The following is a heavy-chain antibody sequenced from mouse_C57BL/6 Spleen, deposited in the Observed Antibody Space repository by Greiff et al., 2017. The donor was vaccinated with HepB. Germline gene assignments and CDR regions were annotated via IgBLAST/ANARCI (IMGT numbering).Heavy chain of an antibody. D-gene: IGHD1-2*01. CDR3: ARREGGTADYFDY. Sequence: DVKLVESGGGLVKPGGSLKLSCAASGFTFSSYAMSWVRQTPEKRLEWVATISDGGSYTYYPDNVKGRFTISRDNAKNNLYLQMSHLKSEDTAMYYCARREGGTADYFDYWGQGTTLTVSS. CDR1: GFTFSSYA. V-gene: IGHV5-4*03. CDR2: ISDGGSYT. J-gene: IGHJ2*01.